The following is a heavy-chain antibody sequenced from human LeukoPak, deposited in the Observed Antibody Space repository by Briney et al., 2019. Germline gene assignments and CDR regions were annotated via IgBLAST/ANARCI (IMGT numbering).Heavy chain of an antibody. CDR2: ISGSGGST. V-gene: IGHV3-23*01. J-gene: IGHJ5*02. D-gene: IGHD3-22*01. CDR1: GFTFSSYA. Sequence: PGGSLRLSCAASGFTFSSYAMSWVRQAPGKGLEWVSAISGSGGSTYYADSVKGRFTISRDNSKNTLYLQMNSLRAEDTAVYYCAKDSDDSSGYYPNWFDPWGQGTLVTVSS. CDR3: AKDSDDSSGYYPNWFDP.